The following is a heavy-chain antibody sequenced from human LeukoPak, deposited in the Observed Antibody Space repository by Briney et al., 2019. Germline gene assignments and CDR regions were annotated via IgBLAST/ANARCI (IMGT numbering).Heavy chain of an antibody. Sequence: SETLSLTCTVSGGSIRSYYWSWIRQPPGKGLEGIGNIYYSWSTNYNPSLKSRVTISVDTSKNQFSLTLRSVTAADTAVYYCTRVMSGSGSYSNYFDYWGQGTLVTVSS. CDR1: GGSIRSYY. CDR3: TRVMSGSGSYSNYFDY. V-gene: IGHV4-59*01. CDR2: IYYSWST. J-gene: IGHJ4*02. D-gene: IGHD3-10*01.